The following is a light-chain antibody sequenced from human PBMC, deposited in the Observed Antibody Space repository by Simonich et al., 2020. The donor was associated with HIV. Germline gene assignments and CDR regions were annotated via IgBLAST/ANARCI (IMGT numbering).Light chain of an antibody. CDR3: VLYMGSGIWV. CDR1: SGSVSTNKY. CDR2: STN. Sequence: QTVVTQEPSFSVSPGGTVTLTCGLNSGSVSTNKYPSWYQQTPGQPPRTLIYSTNTRSSGVPERFSGSILGNKAALTITGAQADDESDYYCVLYMGSGIWVFGGGTKLTVL. J-gene: IGLJ3*02. V-gene: IGLV8-61*01.